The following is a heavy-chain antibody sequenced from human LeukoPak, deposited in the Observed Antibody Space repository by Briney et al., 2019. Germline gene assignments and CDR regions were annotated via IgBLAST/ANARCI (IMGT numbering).Heavy chain of an antibody. CDR3: ARLKEGIDY. V-gene: IGHV4-39*01. D-gene: IGHD3-10*01. J-gene: IGHJ4*02. CDR2: IYYSGNT. Sequence: SSETLSLTCAVSGGSISGSSYFWGWIRQPPGKGLEWIGSIYYSGNTYYDPSLKSRVTISVDTSKNQFSLKLSSVTAADTAMYYCARLKEGIDYWGQGTLVTVSS. CDR1: GGSISGSSYF.